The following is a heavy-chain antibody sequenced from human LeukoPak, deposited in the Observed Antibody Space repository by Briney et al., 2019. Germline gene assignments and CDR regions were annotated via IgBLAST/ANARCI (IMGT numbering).Heavy chain of an antibody. Sequence: ASVMVSCKASGGTFSSYAISWVRQAPGQGLEWMGGIIPIFGTANYAQKFQGRVTITADESTSTAYMELSSLRSEDTAVYYCARANYDFWSGYYRTPYFDYWGQGTLVTVSS. CDR3: ARANYDFWSGYYRTPYFDY. D-gene: IGHD3-3*01. J-gene: IGHJ4*02. CDR2: IIPIFGTA. CDR1: GGTFSSYA. V-gene: IGHV1-69*13.